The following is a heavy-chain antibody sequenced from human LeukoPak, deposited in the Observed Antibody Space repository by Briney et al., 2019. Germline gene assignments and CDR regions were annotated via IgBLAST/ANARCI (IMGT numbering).Heavy chain of an antibody. D-gene: IGHD5-18*01. CDR2: ISSSSSTI. CDR1: RFTFSSYG. J-gene: IGHJ4*02. Sequence: GGSLRLSCAASRFTFSSYGMTWVRQAPGKGLEWVSYISSSSSTIYYADSVRGRFTISRDNAKNSLYLQMNSLRAEDTAVYYCARDLRGYSYGYFDSWGQGTLVTVSS. CDR3: ARDLRGYSYGYFDS. V-gene: IGHV3-48*04.